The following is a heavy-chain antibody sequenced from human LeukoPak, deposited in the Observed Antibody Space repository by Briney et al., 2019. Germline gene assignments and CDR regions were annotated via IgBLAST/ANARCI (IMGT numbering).Heavy chain of an antibody. CDR2: IYYSGST. D-gene: IGHD2-21*02. J-gene: IGHJ6*03. Sequence: PSETLSLTCTVSGGSISSSSYYWGWIRQPPGKGLEWIGSIYYSGSTYYNPSLKSRVTISVDTSKNQFSLKLSSVTAADTAVYYCARLRVTYYYYYYMDVWGKGTTVTVSS. CDR3: ARLRVTYYYYYYMDV. V-gene: IGHV4-39*07. CDR1: GGSISSSSYY.